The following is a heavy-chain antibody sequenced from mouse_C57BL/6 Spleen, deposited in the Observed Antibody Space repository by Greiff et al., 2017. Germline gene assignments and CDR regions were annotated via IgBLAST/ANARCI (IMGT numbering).Heavy chain of an antibody. CDR3: ARDYYGSSSYYAMDY. D-gene: IGHD1-1*01. V-gene: IGHV3-6*01. CDR1: GYSITSGYY. J-gene: IGHJ4*01. Sequence: ESGPGLVKPSQSLSLTCSVTGYSITSGYYWNWIRQFPGNKLEWMGYISYDGSNNYNPSLKNRISITRDTSKNQFFLKLNSVTTEDTATYDCARDYYGSSSYYAMDYWGQGTSVTVSS. CDR2: ISYDGSN.